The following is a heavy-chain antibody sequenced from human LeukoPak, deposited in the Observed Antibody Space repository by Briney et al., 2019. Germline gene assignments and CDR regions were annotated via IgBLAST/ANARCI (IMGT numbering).Heavy chain of an antibody. CDR3: AKRGTSSGWYSFDY. J-gene: IGHJ4*02. Sequence: GGSLRLSCAASGFTFSSYAMSWVRQAPGKGLEWVPAISGSGGSTYYADSVKGRFTISRDNSKNTLYLQMNSLRAEDTAVYYCAKRGTSSGWYSFDYWGQGTLVTVSS. V-gene: IGHV3-23*01. CDR1: GFTFSSYA. CDR2: ISGSGGST. D-gene: IGHD6-19*01.